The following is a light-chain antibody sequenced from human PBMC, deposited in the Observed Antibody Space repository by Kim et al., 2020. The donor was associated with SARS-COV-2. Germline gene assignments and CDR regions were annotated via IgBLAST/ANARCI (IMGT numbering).Light chain of an antibody. CDR1: HVVRSN. J-gene: IGKJ1*01. CDR3: HQYERWPPS. Sequence: VSAGAAIPRSSAAGHVVRSNVTLCQQKLRKPPGLLIYGASSGATGIPGRCSGCGSGTGFTLSISSLQSEDFATYHCHQYERWPPSFGKGTKVDIK. V-gene: IGKV3-15*01. CDR2: GAS.